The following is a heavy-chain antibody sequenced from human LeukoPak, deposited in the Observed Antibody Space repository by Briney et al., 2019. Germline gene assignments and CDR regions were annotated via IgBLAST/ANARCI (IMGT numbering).Heavy chain of an antibody. CDR1: GGSISSYY. CDR2: IYYSETT. Sequence: SETLSLPCSVSGGSISSYYWSWIRQPPGKGLEWIGYIYYSETTNYNPSLKSRVTISIDTSKNQFSLKLSSVTAADTAVYYCARRQELLRSNWYFDLWGRGTLVTVSS. V-gene: IGHV4-59*08. D-gene: IGHD1-26*01. J-gene: IGHJ2*01. CDR3: ARRQELLRSNWYFDL.